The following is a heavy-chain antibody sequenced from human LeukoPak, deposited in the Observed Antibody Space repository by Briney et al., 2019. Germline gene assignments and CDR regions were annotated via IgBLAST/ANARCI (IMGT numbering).Heavy chain of an antibody. CDR3: ARASFQRWLQLGGD. Sequence: GGSLRLACAASGFTFSSYSMNWVRQAPGKGLEWVSYISSSSSTIYYADSVKGRFTISRDNAKNSLYLQMNSLRDEDTAVYYCARASFQRWLQLGGDWGQGTLVTVSS. J-gene: IGHJ4*02. CDR2: ISSSSSTI. V-gene: IGHV3-48*02. CDR1: GFTFSSYS. D-gene: IGHD5-24*01.